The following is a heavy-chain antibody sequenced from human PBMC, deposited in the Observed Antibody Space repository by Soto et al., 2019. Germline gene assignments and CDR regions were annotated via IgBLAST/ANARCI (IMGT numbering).Heavy chain of an antibody. CDR1: GYTFTSYD. V-gene: IGHV1-8*01. Sequence: GASVKVSCKASGYTFTSYDINWVRQATGQGLEWMGWMNPNSGNTGYAQKFQGRVTMTRNTSISTAYMELSSLRSEDTAVYYCSQRRYCTNGVCYTGGMVDAFDIYGQLPMVTVS. CDR2: MNPNSGNT. CDR3: SQRRYCTNGVCYTGGMVDAFDI. D-gene: IGHD2-8*01. J-gene: IGHJ3*02.